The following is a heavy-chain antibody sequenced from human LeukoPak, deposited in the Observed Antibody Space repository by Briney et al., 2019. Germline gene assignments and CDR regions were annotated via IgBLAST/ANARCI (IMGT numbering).Heavy chain of an antibody. Sequence: SETLSLTCTVSGGSISSSGSSWGWIRQPPGERLEWIGSIYHSGSTYYNPSLQSRVTISVDTSKNQFSLKLPSVTAADTAVYYCANSASYISPQIDYWGQGTQVTASS. D-gene: IGHD1-26*01. CDR2: IYHSGST. V-gene: IGHV4-39*01. CDR1: GGSISSSGSS. J-gene: IGHJ4*02. CDR3: ANSASYISPQIDY.